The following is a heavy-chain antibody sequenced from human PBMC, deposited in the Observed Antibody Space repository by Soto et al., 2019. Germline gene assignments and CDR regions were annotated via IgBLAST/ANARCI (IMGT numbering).Heavy chain of an antibody. CDR3: AKVVPDGSGTYLDFDY. V-gene: IGHV3-30*18. Sequence: GGSLRLSCAASGFTFSSYGMHWVRQAPGKGLEWVAVISYDGSNKYYADSVKGRFTISRDNSKNTLYLQMNSLRAEDTAVYYCAKVVPDGSGTYLDFDYWGQGTLVTVSS. J-gene: IGHJ4*02. D-gene: IGHD3-10*01. CDR2: ISYDGSNK. CDR1: GFTFSSYG.